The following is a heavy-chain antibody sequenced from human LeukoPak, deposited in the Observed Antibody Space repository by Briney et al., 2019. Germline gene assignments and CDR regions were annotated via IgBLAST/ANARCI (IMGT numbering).Heavy chain of an antibody. CDR2: ISGSGGST. CDR1: GFTFSSYA. J-gene: IGHJ3*02. V-gene: IGHV3-23*01. D-gene: IGHD3-22*01. CDR3: AKDNLDYYDSSGYLDAFDI. Sequence: QTGGSLRLSCAASGFTFSSYAMSWVRQAPVKGLEWVSAISGSGGSTYYADSVKGRFTISRDNSKNTLYLQMNSLRAEDTAVYYCAKDNLDYYDSSGYLDAFDIWGQGTMVTVSS.